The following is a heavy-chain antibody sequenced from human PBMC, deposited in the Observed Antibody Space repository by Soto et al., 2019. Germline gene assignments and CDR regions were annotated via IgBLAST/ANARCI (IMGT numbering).Heavy chain of an antibody. CDR2: IYYSGST. CDR3: ARDYSYYDILTGYPYYYGMDV. J-gene: IGHJ6*02. D-gene: IGHD3-9*01. V-gene: IGHV4-59*01. CDR1: GGSISSYY. Sequence: SETLSLTCTVSGGSISSYYWSWIRQPPGKGLEWIGYIYYSGSTNYNPSLKSRVTISVDTSKNQFSLKLSSVTAADTAVYYCARDYSYYDILTGYPYYYGMDVWGQGTTVTVSS.